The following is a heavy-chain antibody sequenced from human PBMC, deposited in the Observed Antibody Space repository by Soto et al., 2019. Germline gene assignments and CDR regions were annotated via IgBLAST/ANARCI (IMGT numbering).Heavy chain of an antibody. J-gene: IGHJ6*03. CDR3: ARDPHRSSSGYYYYYMDV. CDR1: GGTFSSYT. D-gene: IGHD6-6*01. V-gene: IGHV1-69*08. CDR2: IIPILGIA. Sequence: QVQLVQSGAEVKKPGSSVKVSCKASGGTFSSYTISWVRQAPGQGLEWMGRIIPILGIANYAQKFQGRVTITADKSTSTAYMELSSLRSEDTAVYYCARDPHRSSSGYYYYYMDVWGKGTTVTVSS.